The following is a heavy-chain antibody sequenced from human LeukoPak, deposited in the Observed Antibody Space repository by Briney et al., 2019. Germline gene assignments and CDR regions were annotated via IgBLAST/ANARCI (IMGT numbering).Heavy chain of an antibody. D-gene: IGHD2-15*01. Sequence: SETLSLTCTVSGGSIRSSYWNWVRQPPGKGLEWIGYIHYSGSTNYNPSLKSRVTISVDTSKNQFSLKLSSVTAADTAVYYCARVSCSGGSCYRVDYWGQGTLVTVSS. CDR2: IHYSGST. V-gene: IGHV4-59*01. CDR1: GGSIRSSY. J-gene: IGHJ4*02. CDR3: ARVSCSGGSCYRVDY.